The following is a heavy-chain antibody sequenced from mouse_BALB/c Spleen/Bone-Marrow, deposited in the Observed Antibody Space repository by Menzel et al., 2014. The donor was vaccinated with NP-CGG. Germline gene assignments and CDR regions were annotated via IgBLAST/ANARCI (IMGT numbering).Heavy chain of an antibody. CDR1: GYSITSGYY. V-gene: IGHV3-6*02. D-gene: IGHD2-2*01. CDR2: ISYDGSN. CDR3: ARGYEPPYAMDY. J-gene: IGHJ4*01. Sequence: EVKLQESGPGLVKPSQSLSLTCSVTGYSITSGYYWNLIRPFPGNILEWVGYISYDGSNNYNPSLKNRISITRDTSKNQFFLKLNSVTTEDTATYYCARGYEPPYAMDYWGQGTSVTVSS.